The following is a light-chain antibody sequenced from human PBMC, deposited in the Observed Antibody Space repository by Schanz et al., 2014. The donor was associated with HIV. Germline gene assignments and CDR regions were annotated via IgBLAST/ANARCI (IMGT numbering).Light chain of an antibody. J-gene: IGLJ1*01. V-gene: IGLV2-14*02. CDR1: ISDVGSYNL. CDR3: ASYTTSHTFV. CDR2: DVNIR. Sequence: QSALTQSASVSGSPGQSITISCTGTISDVGSYNLVSWYQQHPGKAPKLLLYDVNIRVRPSGVSDHFSGSKSGNMAYLTISALQAEDEADYYCASYTTSHTFVFGTGTKLTVL.